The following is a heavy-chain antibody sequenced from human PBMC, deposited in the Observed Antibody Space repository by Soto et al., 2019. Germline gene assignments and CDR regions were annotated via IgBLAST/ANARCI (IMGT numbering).Heavy chain of an antibody. J-gene: IGHJ6*02. Sequence: PGGSLRLSCAASGFTFSSYGMHWVRQAPGKGLEWVAVISYDGSNKYYADSVKGRFTISRDNSKNTLYLQMNSLRAEDTAVYYCAKELDFWVRVRLGGMDVWGQGTTVTVSS. D-gene: IGHD3-3*01. CDR2: ISYDGSNK. V-gene: IGHV3-30*18. CDR1: GFTFSSYG. CDR3: AKELDFWVRVRLGGMDV.